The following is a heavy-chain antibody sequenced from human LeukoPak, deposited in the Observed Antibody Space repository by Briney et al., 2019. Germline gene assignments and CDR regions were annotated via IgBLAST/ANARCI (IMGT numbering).Heavy chain of an antibody. Sequence: GGSLRLSCAASGFTFTNYGLHWVRQAPGKGLEWVAVISYDGDNKYYLDSVKGRFTVSRDNSKNTLYLQMNSLRAEDTGVYYCAKDASQGPYYYYFMDVWGEGTTVTVSS. V-gene: IGHV3-30*18. CDR1: GFTFTNYG. CDR3: AKDASQGPYYYYFMDV. CDR2: ISYDGDNK. J-gene: IGHJ6*03.